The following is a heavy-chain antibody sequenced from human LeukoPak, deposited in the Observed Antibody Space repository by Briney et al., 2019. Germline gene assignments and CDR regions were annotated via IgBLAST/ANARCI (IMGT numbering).Heavy chain of an antibody. CDR1: GGSISSGSYY. D-gene: IGHD3-22*01. CDR3: ARAAPDYYDSSGYYQTAFDI. J-gene: IGHJ3*02. Sequence: SETLSLTCTVSGGSISSGSYYLSWIRQPAGKGLEWIGRIYTSGSTNYNPSLESRVTISVDTSKNQFSLKLSSVTAADTAVYYCARAAPDYYDSSGYYQTAFDIWGQGTMVTVSS. V-gene: IGHV4-61*02. CDR2: IYTSGST.